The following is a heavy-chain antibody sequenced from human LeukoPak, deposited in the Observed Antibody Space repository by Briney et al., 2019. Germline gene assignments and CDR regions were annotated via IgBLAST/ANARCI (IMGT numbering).Heavy chain of an antibody. CDR3: ARLPQEYYYDSSGSHDAFDI. Sequence: ASVKVSCKASGYTFTGYYMHWVRQAPGQGLEWMGWINPNSGGTHYAQKFQGRVTMTRDTSISTAYMELSRLKSDDTAVYYCARLPQEYYYDSSGSHDAFDIWGQGTMVTVSS. CDR2: INPNSGGT. J-gene: IGHJ3*02. CDR1: GYTFTGYY. V-gene: IGHV1-2*02. D-gene: IGHD3-22*01.